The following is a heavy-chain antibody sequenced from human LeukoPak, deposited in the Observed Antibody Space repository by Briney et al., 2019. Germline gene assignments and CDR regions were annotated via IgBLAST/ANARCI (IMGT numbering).Heavy chain of an antibody. J-gene: IGHJ5*02. CDR2: ISSSRTT. Sequence: GGSLRLSCVASGFTFSTYAMSWVRQAPGKGLEWVSAISSSRTTYYADSVKGRFTISRDNSENTVYLQMNSLRAEDTAVYYCAKEQMIVVVGWFDPWGQGTLVTVSS. D-gene: IGHD3-22*01. CDR1: GFTFSTYA. CDR3: AKEQMIVVVGWFDP. V-gene: IGHV3-23*01.